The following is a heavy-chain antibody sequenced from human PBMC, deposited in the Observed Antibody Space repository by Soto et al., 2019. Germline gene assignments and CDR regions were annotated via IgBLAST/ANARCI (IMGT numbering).Heavy chain of an antibody. Sequence: SETLSLTCAVYGGSFSGYYWSWIRQPPGKGLEWIGEINHSGSTNYNPSLKSRVTISVDTSKNKFSLKLSSVTAADTDVYYCASRTGDAFDIWGQGTMVTVSS. CDR3: ASRTGDAFDI. J-gene: IGHJ3*02. D-gene: IGHD1-1*01. CDR2: INHSGST. CDR1: GGSFSGYY. V-gene: IGHV4-34*01.